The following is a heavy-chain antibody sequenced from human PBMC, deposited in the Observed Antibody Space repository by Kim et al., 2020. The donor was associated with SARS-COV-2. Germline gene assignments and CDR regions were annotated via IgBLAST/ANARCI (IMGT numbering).Heavy chain of an antibody. CDR2: INSDWSTT. V-gene: IGHV3-74*01. CDR1: GFTFSSHW. D-gene: IGHD6-19*01. Sequence: GGSLRLSCAASGFTFSSHWMHWVRQAPGKGLVWVSRINSDWSTTSYADSVKGRFTISRDNAKNTLYLQMNSLRAEDTAVYYCARRQFTSGWYYFDYWGQGTLVTVSS. CDR3: ARRQFTSGWYYFDY. J-gene: IGHJ4*02.